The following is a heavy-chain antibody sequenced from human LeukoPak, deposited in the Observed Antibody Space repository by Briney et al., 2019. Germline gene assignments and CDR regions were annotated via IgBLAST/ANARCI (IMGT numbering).Heavy chain of an antibody. D-gene: IGHD6-25*01. CDR2: INSDGRST. CDR3: ARDQSSVFDY. V-gene: IGHV3-74*01. J-gene: IGHJ4*02. CDR1: GFTFSTYW. Sequence: GGSLRLSCAASGFTFSTYWMHCVRQAPGKGLVWGSRINSDGRSTTYADSVKGRFTISRDHAKNALYLQMNSVRDEATAVYYCARDQSSVFDYWGQGTLVTGSS.